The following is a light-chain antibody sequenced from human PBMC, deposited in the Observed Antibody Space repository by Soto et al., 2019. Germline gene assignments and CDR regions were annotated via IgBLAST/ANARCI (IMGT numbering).Light chain of an antibody. CDR3: QQSYSTHIT. CDR1: QSIRTY. CDR2: AAS. J-gene: IGKJ5*01. Sequence: DIQMTQSPSSLSASVGDRVTITCRASQSIRTYLNWYQQKPGKAPKLLIYAASSLQSGVPSRFSGSGSGTDFTLTISSLQPEDFATYYCQQSYSTHITFGQGTRLEIK. V-gene: IGKV1-39*01.